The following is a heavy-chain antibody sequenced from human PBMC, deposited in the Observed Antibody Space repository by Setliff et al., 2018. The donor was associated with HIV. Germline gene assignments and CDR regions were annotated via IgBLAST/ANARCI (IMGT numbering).Heavy chain of an antibody. CDR3: ARAREGWKPFAFDY. Sequence: PSETLSLTCTVSSGSITSYSWNWIRQPPGKGLEWIGYINTSGSTNYNPSLKSRVTISVDTSKDQFSLNLNSVTAADAAVYFCARAREGWKPFAFDYWGQGTLVTVSS. J-gene: IGHJ4*02. CDR2: INTSGST. D-gene: IGHD1-1*01. CDR1: SGSITSYS. V-gene: IGHV4-4*08.